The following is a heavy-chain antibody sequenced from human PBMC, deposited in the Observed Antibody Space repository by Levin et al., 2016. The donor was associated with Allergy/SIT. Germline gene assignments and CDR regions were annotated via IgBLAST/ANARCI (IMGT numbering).Heavy chain of an antibody. Sequence: SETLSLTCTVSGGSISSYYWSWIRQPPGKGLEWIGYIYYSGSTNYNPSLKSRVTISVDTSKNQFSLKLSSVTAADTAVYYCARQTTNSSGWYYFDYWGQGTLVTVSS. J-gene: IGHJ4*02. CDR1: GGSISSYY. CDR2: IYYSGST. CDR3: ARQTTNSSGWYYFDY. D-gene: IGHD6-19*01. V-gene: IGHV4-59*08.